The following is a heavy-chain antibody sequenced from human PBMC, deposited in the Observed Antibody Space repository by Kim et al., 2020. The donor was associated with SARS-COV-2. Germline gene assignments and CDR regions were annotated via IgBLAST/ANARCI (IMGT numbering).Heavy chain of an antibody. V-gene: IGHV4-34*01. J-gene: IGHJ4*02. CDR3: ARGPNNYDSSGYYLDY. D-gene: IGHD3-22*01. Sequence: LKSRVTISVDTSKNQFSLKLSALTAADTAVYYCARGPNNYDSSGYYLDYWGQGTLVTVSS.